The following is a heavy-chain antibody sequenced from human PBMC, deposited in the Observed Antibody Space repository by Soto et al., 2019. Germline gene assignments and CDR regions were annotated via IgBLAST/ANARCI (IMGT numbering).Heavy chain of an antibody. D-gene: IGHD1-26*01. CDR1: GYKFGNYW. J-gene: IGHJ5*02. CDR2: IYPGDSDT. CDR3: ERSMGQSIGWIDP. V-gene: IGHV5-51*01. Sequence: GESLKISCEGSGYKFGNYWIGWVRQTPGKGLEWMGIIYPGDSDTVYNPSFQGQVTMSVDKYSNTAYLQWSSLQTSDTGIYYCERSMGQSIGWIDPWGQGTQVTVSS.